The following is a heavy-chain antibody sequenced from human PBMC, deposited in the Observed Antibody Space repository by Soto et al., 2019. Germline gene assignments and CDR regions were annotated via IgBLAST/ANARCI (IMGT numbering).Heavy chain of an antibody. Sequence: EVQLVESGGGLVQPGGSLRLSCAASGFTVSSNYMSWVRQAPGKGLEWVSVIYSGGSTYYADSVKGRFTISRDNSKNTLYLQMNSLRAEDTAVYYCARGDDYGDYVEDYNYYMDVWGKGTTVTVSS. V-gene: IGHV3-66*01. CDR2: IYSGGST. J-gene: IGHJ6*03. CDR1: GFTVSSNY. D-gene: IGHD4-17*01. CDR3: ARGDDYGDYVEDYNYYMDV.